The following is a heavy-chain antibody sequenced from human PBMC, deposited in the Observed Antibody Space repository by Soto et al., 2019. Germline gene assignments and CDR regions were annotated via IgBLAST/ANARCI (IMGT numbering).Heavy chain of an antibody. D-gene: IGHD3-10*01. CDR3: AHVMVRGVFYYYYGMDV. Sequence: GGSLRLSCAASGFSVSVYYMTWLRQAPGKGLEWVSAIYSDGSTYYADSVKGRFTLSRDKSKNTLYLQMNSLRAEDTATYYCAHVMVRGVFYYYYGMDVWGQGTTVTVSS. V-gene: IGHV3-66*01. CDR1: GFSVSVYY. CDR2: IYSDGST. J-gene: IGHJ6*02.